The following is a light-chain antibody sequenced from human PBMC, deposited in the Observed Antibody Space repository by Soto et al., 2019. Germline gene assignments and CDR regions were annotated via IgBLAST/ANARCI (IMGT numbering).Light chain of an antibody. J-gene: IGLJ3*02. V-gene: IGLV1-40*01. CDR3: QSYGRSLSGSRV. CDR1: SSNIGAAYD. Sequence: QSVLTQPPSVSGAPGQRVTISCTGSSSNIGAAYDVQWHHQLPGTAPKLLIYANTNRPSGVPDRFSGSKSGTSASLAITGRQAEGEADYYCQSYGRSLSGSRVFGAGTKLTVL. CDR2: ANT.